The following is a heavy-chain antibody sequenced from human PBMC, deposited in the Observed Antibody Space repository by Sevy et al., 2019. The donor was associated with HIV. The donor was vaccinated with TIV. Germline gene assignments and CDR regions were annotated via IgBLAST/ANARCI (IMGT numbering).Heavy chain of an antibody. CDR1: GFTFRSFS. CDR2: IWYDGRTE. J-gene: IGHJ5*01. D-gene: IGHD1-1*01. Sequence: GGCLRLSCVASGFTFRSFSMHWVRQAPGKGLEWVAAIWYDGRTERYADSVQGRFTISRDNSKKTLYLQMNSLRDEDTAIYYCARNAARVIVPTAGFDSWGQGTLVVVSS. V-gene: IGHV3-33*01. CDR3: ARNAARVIVPTAGFDS.